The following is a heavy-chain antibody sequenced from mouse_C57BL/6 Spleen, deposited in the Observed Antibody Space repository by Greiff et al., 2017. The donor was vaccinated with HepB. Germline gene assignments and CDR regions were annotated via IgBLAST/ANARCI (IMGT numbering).Heavy chain of an antibody. D-gene: IGHD1-1*01. CDR1: GYTFTSYW. CDR3: ASAGVVAIAY. Sequence: QVQLQQPGAELVRPGTSVKLSCKASGYTFTSYWMHWVKQRPGQGLEWIGVIDPSDSYTNYNQKFKGKATLTVDTSSSTAYMQLSSLTSEDSAVYYCASAGVVAIAYWGQGTLVTVSA. V-gene: IGHV1-59*01. CDR2: IDPSDSYT. J-gene: IGHJ3*01.